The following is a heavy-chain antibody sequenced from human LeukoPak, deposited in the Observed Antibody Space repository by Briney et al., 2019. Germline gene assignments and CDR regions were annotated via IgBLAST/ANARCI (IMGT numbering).Heavy chain of an antibody. CDR2: ISGSGGST. V-gene: IGHV3-23*01. CDR3: AKGGYRPYYYMDV. Sequence: HPGGSLRLSCAASGFTFSDYAMSWVRQAPGKGLEWLSAISGSGGSTYYADSVKGRFTISRDNSKNTLYLQMNSLRAEDTAVYYCAKGGYRPYYYMDVWGKGTTVTVSS. D-gene: IGHD6-13*01. CDR1: GFTFSDYA. J-gene: IGHJ6*03.